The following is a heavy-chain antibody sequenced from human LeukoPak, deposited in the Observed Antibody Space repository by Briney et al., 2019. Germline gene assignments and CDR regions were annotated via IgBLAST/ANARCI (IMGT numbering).Heavy chain of an antibody. V-gene: IGHV4-34*01. Sequence: SETLSLTCAVYGGSFSAYYWTCIRQPPGKGLEWIGEINHSGSSNYNSSLRSRVTISVDTSYKQFSLRLSSVTAADTAVYYCAPRGDIEHSHDYGKGFDPWGQGTRVIVSS. CDR1: GGSFSAYY. D-gene: IGHD5-12*01. CDR2: INHSGSS. J-gene: IGHJ5*02. CDR3: APRGDIEHSHDYGKGFDP.